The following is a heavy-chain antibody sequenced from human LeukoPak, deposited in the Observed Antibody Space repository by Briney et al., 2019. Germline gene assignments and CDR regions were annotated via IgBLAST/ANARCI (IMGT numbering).Heavy chain of an antibody. CDR1: GATFSSYA. Sequence: GSSVKVSCKASGATFSSYAINWVRQAPGQGLEWIGIINPSGGSTSYAQKFQGRVTMTRDTSTSTVYMELSSLRSEDTAVYYCAKNHERGRYDSLDVWAQGSWVTVSS. V-gene: IGHV1-46*01. CDR3: AKNHERGRYDSLDV. J-gene: IGHJ3*01. D-gene: IGHD3-16*02. CDR2: INPSGGST.